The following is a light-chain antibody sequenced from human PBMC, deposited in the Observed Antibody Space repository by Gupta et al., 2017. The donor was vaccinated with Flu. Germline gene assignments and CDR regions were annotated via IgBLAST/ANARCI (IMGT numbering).Light chain of an antibody. CDR1: SSNIGRNT. CDR2: SNN. Sequence: SSSNIGRNTVNWYQQLPGTAPKLLNYSNNQRPSGVPDRFSGSQSGTSASLAISGLQSEDETDYYCAAWDDSLNGYVFGTGTKVTVL. J-gene: IGLJ1*01. CDR3: AAWDDSLNGYV. V-gene: IGLV1-44*01.